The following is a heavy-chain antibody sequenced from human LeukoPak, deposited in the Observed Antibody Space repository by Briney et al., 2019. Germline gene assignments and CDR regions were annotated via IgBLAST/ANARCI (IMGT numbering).Heavy chain of an antibody. V-gene: IGHV3-43*02. CDR3: ARDHVYGGADY. CDR1: GFTFHNYA. Sequence: QPGGSLRLSCAASGFTFHNYAIHWVRQAPGKGLEWVSLTSGDGITTYFADSVKGRFTISRDNSKSSLFLQMNSLRTEDTALYYCARDHVYGGADYWGQGTLDTVSS. J-gene: IGHJ4*02. D-gene: IGHD5/OR15-5a*01. CDR2: TSGDGITT.